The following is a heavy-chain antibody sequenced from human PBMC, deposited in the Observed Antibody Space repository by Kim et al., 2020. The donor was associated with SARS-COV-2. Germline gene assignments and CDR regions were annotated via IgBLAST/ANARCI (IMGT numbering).Heavy chain of an antibody. CDR3: ARDQDSSGSPAFDY. J-gene: IGHJ4*02. V-gene: IGHV3-21*01. Sequence: GGSLRLSCAASGFTFSSYSMNWVRQAPGKGLEWVSSISSSSSYIYYADSVKGRFTISRDNAKNSLYLQMNSLRAEDTAVYYCARDQDSSGSPAFDYWGQGTLVTVSS. CDR2: ISSSSSYI. CDR1: GFTFSSYS. D-gene: IGHD6-19*01.